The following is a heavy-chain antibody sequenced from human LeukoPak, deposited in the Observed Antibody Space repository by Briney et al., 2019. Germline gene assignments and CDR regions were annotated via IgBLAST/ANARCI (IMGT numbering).Heavy chain of an antibody. J-gene: IGHJ4*02. CDR2: IWYDGSNK. CDR1: GFTFSSYG. D-gene: IGHD6-19*01. CDR3: ARGDDSSGWSLDY. Sequence: GGSLRLSCAASGFTFSSYGMHWVRQAPGKGPEWVAVIWYDGSNKYYADSVKGRFTISRDNSKNTLYLQMNSLRAEDTAVYYCARGDDSSGWSLDYWGQGTLVTVSS. V-gene: IGHV3-33*01.